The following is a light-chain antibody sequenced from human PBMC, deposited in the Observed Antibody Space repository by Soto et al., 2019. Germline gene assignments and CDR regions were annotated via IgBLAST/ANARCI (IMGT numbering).Light chain of an antibody. Sequence: IPLTQSPSTVSVSPVETVTLSCRASQNIYSNLGWYQQRPGQAPRLIIYRASTRATGIPARFSGSGSGTEFTLTINSLQSEDFAVYYCQQYHNLWAFGRGTKVDIK. V-gene: IGKV3-15*01. CDR1: QNIYSN. CDR2: RAS. J-gene: IGKJ1*01. CDR3: QQYHNLWA.